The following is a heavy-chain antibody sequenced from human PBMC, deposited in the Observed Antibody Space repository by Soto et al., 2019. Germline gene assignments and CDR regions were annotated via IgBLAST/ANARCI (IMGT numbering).Heavy chain of an antibody. Sequence: ASVKLSCKASGYTFTSYAMHWVRQAPGQRLEWMGWINAGNGNTKYSQKFQGRVTITRDTSASTAYMELSSLRSEDTAVYYCARETKLWFGELLSTPYYWGQGTLVTVSS. CDR3: ARETKLWFGELLSTPYY. V-gene: IGHV1-3*01. CDR2: INAGNGNT. D-gene: IGHD3-10*01. J-gene: IGHJ4*02. CDR1: GYTFTSYA.